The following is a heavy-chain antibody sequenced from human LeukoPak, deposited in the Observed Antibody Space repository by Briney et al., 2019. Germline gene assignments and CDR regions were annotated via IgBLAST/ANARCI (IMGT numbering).Heavy chain of an antibody. V-gene: IGHV1-2*02. CDR3: ARSSSSWYLSYYYYYYMDV. CDR1: GYTFTGYY. D-gene: IGHD6-13*01. CDR2: INPNSGGT. Sequence: ASVKVSCKASGYTFTGYYMHWVRQAPGQGLEWMGWINPNSGGTNYAQKFQGRVTMTRDTSISTAYMELSRLRSDDTAVYYCARSSSSWYLSYYYYYYMDVWGKGTTVTVSS. J-gene: IGHJ6*03.